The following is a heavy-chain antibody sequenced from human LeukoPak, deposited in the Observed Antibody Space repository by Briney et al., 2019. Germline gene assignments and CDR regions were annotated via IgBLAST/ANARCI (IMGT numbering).Heavy chain of an antibody. D-gene: IGHD5-12*01. J-gene: IGHJ4*02. V-gene: IGHV3-53*01. CDR1: GFTVSSNY. Sequence: GGSLRLSCAASGFTVSSNYVSWVRQAPGKGLEWVSVLYSGGTTYYADSVKGRFTISRDNSKNTLYLQMNSLRAEDTAVYYCARGLLGSTGYPVPFDYWGQGTLVTVSS. CDR3: ARGLLGSTGYPVPFDY. CDR2: LYSGGTT.